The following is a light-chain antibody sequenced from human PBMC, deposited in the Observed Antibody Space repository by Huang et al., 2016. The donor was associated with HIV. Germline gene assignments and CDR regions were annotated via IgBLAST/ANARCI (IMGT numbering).Light chain of an antibody. Sequence: VMTQSPATLSVSPGERATLSCRASESILRNLAWYQQRPGQPPRLLIYGASVRLPGIPDRYRGSGSGTEFSLTISSLQSEDFAVYYCQQYNKWPPYTYGQGTKLEIK. CDR3: QQYNKWPPYT. CDR2: GAS. V-gene: IGKV3-15*01. J-gene: IGKJ2*01. CDR1: ESILRN.